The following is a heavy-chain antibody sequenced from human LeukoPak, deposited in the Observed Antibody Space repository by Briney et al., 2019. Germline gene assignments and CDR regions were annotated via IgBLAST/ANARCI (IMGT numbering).Heavy chain of an antibody. V-gene: IGHV4-34*01. CDR3: ARGRKVPYYDSSGYYGY. Sequence: KPSETLPLTCAVYGGYFNDYYWSGLRQPPGKGLEWIGGINHSGSTNYNPSLKSRVTISVDTSKNPFSLELRSVTAADTAVYYCARGRKVPYYDSSGYYGYWGQGTLVTVSS. CDR1: GGYFNDYY. D-gene: IGHD3-22*01. CDR2: INHSGST. J-gene: IGHJ4*02.